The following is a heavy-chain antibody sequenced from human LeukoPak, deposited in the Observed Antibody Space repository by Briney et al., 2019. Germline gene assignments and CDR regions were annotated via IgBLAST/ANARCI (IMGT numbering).Heavy chain of an antibody. CDR1: GFTFSNNW. D-gene: IGHD3-16*01. CDR3: ARVQDAVFYDYMDV. Sequence: PGGSLRLSCAASGFTFSNNWMHWVRQTPGKGLVWVARINSDGSSTSYADSAKGRFTISRDNAKNTLYLQMNSLRAEDTAVYYCARVQDAVFYDYMDVWGKGTTVIVSS. J-gene: IGHJ6*03. V-gene: IGHV3-74*01. CDR2: INSDGSST.